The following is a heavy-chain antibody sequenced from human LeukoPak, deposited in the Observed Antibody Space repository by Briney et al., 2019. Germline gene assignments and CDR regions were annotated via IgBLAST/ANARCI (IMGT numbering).Heavy chain of an antibody. J-gene: IGHJ4*02. Sequence: PLASVKVSCKASGYTFTGYYMHWVRQAPGQGLEWMGWINPNSGGTNYAQKFQGRVTMTRDTSISTAYMELSRLRSDDTAVYYCARDDSSSLEGVGVDYWGQGTLVTVSS. CDR3: ARDDSSSLEGVGVDY. V-gene: IGHV1-2*02. CDR2: INPNSGGT. D-gene: IGHD6-6*01. CDR1: GYTFTGYY.